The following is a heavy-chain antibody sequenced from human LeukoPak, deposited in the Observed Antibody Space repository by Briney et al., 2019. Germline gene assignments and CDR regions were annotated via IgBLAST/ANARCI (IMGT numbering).Heavy chain of an antibody. CDR3: AVDLYYYYMDV. J-gene: IGHJ6*03. D-gene: IGHD3/OR15-3a*01. CDR1: GFRFRNHW. CDR2: ISSSGSTI. Sequence: GGSLRLSCEASGFRFRNHWMNWVRQAPGKGLEWVSYISSSGSTIYYADSVKGRFTISRDNAKNSLYLQMNSLRAEDTAVYYCAVDLYYYYMDVWGKGTTVTISS. V-gene: IGHV3-48*04.